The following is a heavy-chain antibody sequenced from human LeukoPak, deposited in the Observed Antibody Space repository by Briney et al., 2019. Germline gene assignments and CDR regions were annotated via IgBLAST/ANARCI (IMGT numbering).Heavy chain of an antibody. V-gene: IGHV1-18*01. J-gene: IGHJ5*02. CDR1: GYTFTSYG. CDR2: ISAYNGNT. CDR3: GRGAYYYYSSPDWLDR. Sequence: ASVKVSCQASGYTFTSYGISWVRQAPGQGLEWMGWISAYNGNTNYAQKLQGRVTMTTDTSTSTAYLELMRLKSDDTAVYYCGRGAYYYYSSPDWLDRWGQGTLVTVSS. D-gene: IGHD3-22*01.